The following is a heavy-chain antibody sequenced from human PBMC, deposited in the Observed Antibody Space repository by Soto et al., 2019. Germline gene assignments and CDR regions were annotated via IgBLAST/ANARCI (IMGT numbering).Heavy chain of an antibody. CDR1: CYTFTSYG. D-gene: IGHD6-13*01. J-gene: IGHJ4*02. V-gene: IGHV1-18*04. CDR3: ARAAAAGLDY. Sequence: ASVQVSCKASCYTFTSYGISWVRQAPLQGLEWMGWISAYNGNTNYSQKLQGRVTMTTDTSTSTAYMELRSLRSDDTAVYYCARAAAAGLDYWGQGTLVTVSS. CDR2: ISAYNGNT.